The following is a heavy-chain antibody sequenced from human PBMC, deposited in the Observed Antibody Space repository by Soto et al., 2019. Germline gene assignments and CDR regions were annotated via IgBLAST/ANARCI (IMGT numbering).Heavy chain of an antibody. CDR2: IYYSGST. Sequence: QLQLQESGPGLVKPSETLSLTCTVSGGSISSSSYYWGWIRQPPGKGLEWIGSIYYSGSTYYNPSLKSRVTISVDTSKNPFSLKLSSVTAADTAVYYCARTSIGYCSGGSCSGDFYYWGQGTLVTVSS. D-gene: IGHD2-15*01. V-gene: IGHV4-39*01. J-gene: IGHJ4*02. CDR1: GGSISSSSYY. CDR3: ARTSIGYCSGGSCSGDFYY.